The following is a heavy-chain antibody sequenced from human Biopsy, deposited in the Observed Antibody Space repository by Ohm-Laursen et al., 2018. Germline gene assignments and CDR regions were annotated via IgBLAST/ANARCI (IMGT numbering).Heavy chain of an antibody. Sequence: GTLSLTCTVSGGPIDSYYWSWIRQPPGKALEWIGYIYFTGRTSYNPSLRSRVTMSVNTSKKQFPLRLSSVTAADTAVYYCASAGYNPDWNFDLWGRGTRVTVSS. V-gene: IGHV4-59*12. J-gene: IGHJ2*01. CDR3: ASAGYNPDWNFDL. D-gene: IGHD5-24*01. CDR1: GGPIDSYY. CDR2: IYFTGRT.